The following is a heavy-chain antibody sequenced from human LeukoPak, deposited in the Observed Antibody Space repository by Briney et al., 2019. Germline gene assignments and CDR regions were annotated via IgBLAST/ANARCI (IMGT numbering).Heavy chain of an antibody. CDR3: VRNAASDFYYYMGV. J-gene: IGHJ6*03. V-gene: IGHV3-23*01. Sequence: PGGSLRLSCVASGFTFYRYAMGWVRQSPGRGLECVSAISNYGHKTSYTDSVRGRFTISRDNSKNTVYLQMSSLRAEDTGIYYCVRNAASDFYYYMGVWGRGTTLIVS. CDR2: ISNYGHKT. CDR1: GFTFYRYA. D-gene: IGHD6-25*01.